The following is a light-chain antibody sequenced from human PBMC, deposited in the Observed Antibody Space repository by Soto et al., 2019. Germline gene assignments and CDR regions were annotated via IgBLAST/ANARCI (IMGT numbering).Light chain of an antibody. J-gene: IGLJ3*02. CDR2: EVT. CDR3: CSRV. CDR1: SSDVATYNL. V-gene: IGLV2-23*02. Sequence: QSVLTQPASVSGSPGQSITISCTGTSSDVATYNLVSWYQQHPGKAPQLIIYEVTKRPSGVSTRFSGSQSGDTASLTISGLQAEDEADYYCCSRVFGGGTKLTVL.